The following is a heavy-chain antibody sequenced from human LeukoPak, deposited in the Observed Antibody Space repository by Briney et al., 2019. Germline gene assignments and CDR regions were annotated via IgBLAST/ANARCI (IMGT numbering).Heavy chain of an antibody. Sequence: PGGSLRLSCAASGFTFSSYAMHWVRQAPGKGLEYVSAISSNGGSTYYANSVKGRFTISRDNSKNTLYLQMGSLRAEDMAVYYCARDYYDSSGSLDYWGQGTLVTVSS. CDR2: ISSNGGST. CDR1: GFTFSSYA. J-gene: IGHJ4*02. CDR3: ARDYYDSSGSLDY. D-gene: IGHD3-22*01. V-gene: IGHV3-64*01.